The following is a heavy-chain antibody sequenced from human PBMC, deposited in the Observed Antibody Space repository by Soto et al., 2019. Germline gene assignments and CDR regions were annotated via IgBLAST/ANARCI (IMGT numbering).Heavy chain of an antibody. V-gene: IGHV4-30-2*01. D-gene: IGHD6-6*01. CDR1: GGSISSGGYS. CDR2: IYHSGST. Sequence: PSETLSLTCAVSGGSISSGGYSWSWIRQPPGKGLEWIGYIYHSGSTYYNPSLKSRVTISVDRSKNQFSLKLSSVTAADTAVYYCARAYSSSSDCFDPWGQGTLVTVSS. CDR3: ARAYSSSSDCFDP. J-gene: IGHJ5*02.